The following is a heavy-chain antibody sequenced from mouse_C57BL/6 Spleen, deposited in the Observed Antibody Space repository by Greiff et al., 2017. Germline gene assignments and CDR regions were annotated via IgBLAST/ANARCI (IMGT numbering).Heavy chain of an antibody. CDR2: IYPSDSET. CDR3: ARKSPYGSSPHYYAKDY. Sequence: VQLQQPGAELVRPGSSVKLSCKASGYTFTSYWMDWVKQRPGQGLEWIGNIYPSDSETHYNQKFKDKATLTVDKSSSTAYMQLSSLTSEDSAVXYCARKSPYGSSPHYYAKDYWGQGTSVTVSS. V-gene: IGHV1-61*01. CDR1: GYTFTSYW. J-gene: IGHJ4*01. D-gene: IGHD1-1*01.